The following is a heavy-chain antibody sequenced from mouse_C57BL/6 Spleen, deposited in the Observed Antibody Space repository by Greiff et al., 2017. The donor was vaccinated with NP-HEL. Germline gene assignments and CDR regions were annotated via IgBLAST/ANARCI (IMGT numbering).Heavy chain of an antibody. V-gene: IGHV5-4*01. CDR1: GFTFSSYA. D-gene: IGHD1-1*01. J-gene: IGHJ2*01. CDR2: ISDGGSYT. Sequence: EVQLVESGGGLVKPGGSLKLSCAASGFTFSSYAMSWVRQTPEKRLEWVATISDGGSYTYYPDNVKGRFTISRDNAKNNLYLQMSHLKSEDTAMYSCARDPLLDYWGQGTTLTVSS. CDR3: ARDPLLDY.